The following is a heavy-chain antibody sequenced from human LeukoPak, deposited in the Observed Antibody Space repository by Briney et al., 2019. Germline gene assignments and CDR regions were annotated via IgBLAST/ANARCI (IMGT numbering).Heavy chain of an antibody. CDR2: IAANGGTI. CDR1: GFTFNRHA. Sequence: PGGSLRPSCAASGFTFNRHAMTWVRQAPGKGLQWVSSIAANGGTIYYLDSVKGRFTISRDNSKNTVYLQMNSLRAEDTALYYCAKDWEAVPNTPTGIDYWGQGTLLTVSS. D-gene: IGHD6-19*01. V-gene: IGHV3-23*01. CDR3: AKDWEAVPNTPTGIDY. J-gene: IGHJ4*02.